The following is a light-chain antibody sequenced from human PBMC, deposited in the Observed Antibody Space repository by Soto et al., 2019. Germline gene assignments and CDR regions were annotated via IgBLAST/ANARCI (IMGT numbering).Light chain of an antibody. CDR3: QQSYSSPFT. CDR1: QSISNS. V-gene: IGKV1-39*01. CDR2: AAS. J-gene: IGKJ2*01. Sequence: DIQMTQSPSSLSASVGDRVTITCRASQSISNSLSWYQQRPGKAPTLLIYAASILQRGVPSRFSGSGSGTDFTLTISSLQPEDFAIYHCQQSYSSPFTFGQGTKLEI.